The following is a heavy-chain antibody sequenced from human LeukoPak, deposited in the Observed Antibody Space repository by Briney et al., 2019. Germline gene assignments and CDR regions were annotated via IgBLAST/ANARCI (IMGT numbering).Heavy chain of an antibody. CDR2: FLPIFGTT. CDR1: GGAFRRLD. Sequence: SSVPVSCKASGGAFRRLDLSWVRQPPGRGLEWMGGFLPIFGTTNYAHKFQGRVTRAKDEATSKAYMNLTRAKAEDTAVYYCVRGRDGYTHFDSWGQGTLVTVSS. CDR3: VRGRDGYTHFDS. D-gene: IGHD5-24*01. J-gene: IGHJ4*02. V-gene: IGHV1-69*05.